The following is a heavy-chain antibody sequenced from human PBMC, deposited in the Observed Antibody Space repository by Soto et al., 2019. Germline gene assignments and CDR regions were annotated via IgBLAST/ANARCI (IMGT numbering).Heavy chain of an antibody. CDR2: IIPIFGTA. J-gene: IGHJ6*02. CDR3: ARDRDCSSTSCKSPYYYYGMDV. CDR1: GGTFSSYA. Sequence: ASVKVSCKASGGTFSSYAISWVRQAPGQGLEWMGGIIPIFGTANYAQKFQGRVTITADESTSTAYMELSSLRSEDTAVYYCARDRDCSSTSCKSPYYYYGMDVWGQGTTVTVSS. V-gene: IGHV1-69*01. D-gene: IGHD2-2*01.